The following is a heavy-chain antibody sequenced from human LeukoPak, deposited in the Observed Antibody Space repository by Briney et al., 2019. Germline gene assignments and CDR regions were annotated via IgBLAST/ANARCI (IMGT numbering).Heavy chain of an antibody. CDR2: IYYSGST. D-gene: IGHD4-23*01. J-gene: IGHJ5*02. CDR3: AKNASTVVTPGGWFDP. CDR1: GGSISSRSYY. Sequence: SETLSLTCTVSGGSISSRSYYWGWIRQPPGKGLEWIGSIYYSGSTYYNPSLKGRVTISVDTSKNQFSLRLSSVTAADTAVYYCAKNASTVVTPGGWFDPWGQGTLVTVSS. V-gene: IGHV4-39*01.